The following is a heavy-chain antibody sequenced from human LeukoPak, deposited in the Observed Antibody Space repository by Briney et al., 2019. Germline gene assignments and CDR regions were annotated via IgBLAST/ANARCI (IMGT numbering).Heavy chain of an antibody. CDR3: TTDSAVLKGQPIDY. Sequence: GGSLRLSCAASGFTFSNAWMSWVRQAPGKGLEWVGRIKSKTDGGTTDYAAPVKGRFTISRDDSKNTLYLQMSSLKTEDTAVYYCTTDSAVLKGQPIDYWGQGTLVTVSS. D-gene: IGHD2-2*01. CDR2: IKSKTDGGTT. CDR1: GFTFSNAW. V-gene: IGHV3-15*01. J-gene: IGHJ4*02.